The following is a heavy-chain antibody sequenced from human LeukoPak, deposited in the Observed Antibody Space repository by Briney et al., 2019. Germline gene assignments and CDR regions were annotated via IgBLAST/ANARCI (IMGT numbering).Heavy chain of an antibody. CDR3: ARVNSYYDILTGYYKPAYYYYGMDV. CDR2: IYYSGST. CDR1: GGSISSYY. J-gene: IGHJ6*04. D-gene: IGHD3-9*01. V-gene: IGHV4-59*01. Sequence: SETLSLTCTVSGGSISSYYWSWIRQPPGKGLEWIGYIYYSGSTNYNPSLKSRVTISVDTSKNQFSLKLSSVTAADTAVYYCARVNSYYDILTGYYKPAYYYYGMDVWGKGTLVTVSS.